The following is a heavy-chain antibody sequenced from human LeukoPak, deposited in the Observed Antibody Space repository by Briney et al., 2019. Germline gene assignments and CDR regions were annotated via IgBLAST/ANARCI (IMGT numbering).Heavy chain of an antibody. J-gene: IGHJ5*02. Sequence: GSSVKVSCKASGGTFSSYAISWVRQAPGQGLEWMGGIIPIFGTANYAQKFQGRVTITTDESTSTAYMELSSLRSEDTAVYYCARVPYDSSGCYSFRPRVWFDPWGQGTLVTVSS. CDR2: IIPIFGTA. V-gene: IGHV1-69*05. CDR1: GGTFSSYA. CDR3: ARVPYDSSGCYSFRPRVWFDP. D-gene: IGHD3-22*01.